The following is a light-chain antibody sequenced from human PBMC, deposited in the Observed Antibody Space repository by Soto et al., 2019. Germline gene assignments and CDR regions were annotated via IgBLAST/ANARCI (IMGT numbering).Light chain of an antibody. CDR3: QQYDSSPRT. CDR1: QSVSSNY. Sequence: EIVLTQSPGTLSLSPGERATFSCRASQSVSSNYLAWYQQKPGLAPRLLISGTSNRAAGIPDRFSGSGSGTDFTLTISRLEPEDFAVYYCQQYDSSPRTFGQGTKVDIK. CDR2: GTS. J-gene: IGKJ1*01. V-gene: IGKV3-20*01.